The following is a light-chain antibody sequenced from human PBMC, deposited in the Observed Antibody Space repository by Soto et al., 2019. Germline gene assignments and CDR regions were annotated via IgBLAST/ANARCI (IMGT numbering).Light chain of an antibody. J-gene: IGKJ2*01. CDR1: QNVSSN. Sequence: EIVMTQSPATLSVSPGERATLSCRASQNVSSNLAWYQQKPGQAPRLLIYGAATRATGIPARFSGSGSGTEFTLTISGLQSEDFAVYYCQQYKNWPPYTFGQGTKLEIK. V-gene: IGKV3-15*01. CDR3: QQYKNWPPYT. CDR2: GAA.